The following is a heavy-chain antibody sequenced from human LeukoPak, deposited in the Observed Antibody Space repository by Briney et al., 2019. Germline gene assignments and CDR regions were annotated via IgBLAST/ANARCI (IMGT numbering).Heavy chain of an antibody. V-gene: IGHV4-59*01. Sequence: SETLSLTCTVSGGAITGYYWSWIRQPPGKGLEWIGYIYYSGSTNYNPSLKSRVTMSVDTSKKQFSLKLSSVTAADTAVYYCARASYSSSAYFDYWGQGTLVTVSS. D-gene: IGHD6-13*01. CDR1: GGAITGYY. J-gene: IGHJ4*02. CDR2: IYYSGST. CDR3: ARASYSSSAYFDY.